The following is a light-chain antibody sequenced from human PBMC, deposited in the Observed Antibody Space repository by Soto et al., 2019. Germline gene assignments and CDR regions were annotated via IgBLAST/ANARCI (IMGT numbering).Light chain of an antibody. CDR1: QGISSW. V-gene: IGKV1-12*01. Sequence: DIHMTQSPSSVSASVGDRVTLTCRASQGISSWLAWCQQKPGKAPKLLIYAASSWQSGVPSRFSGSGSGTDFTLTISRLQPEDFATYYCQQANSFPRTFGQGTQVEIK. J-gene: IGKJ1*01. CDR2: AAS. CDR3: QQANSFPRT.